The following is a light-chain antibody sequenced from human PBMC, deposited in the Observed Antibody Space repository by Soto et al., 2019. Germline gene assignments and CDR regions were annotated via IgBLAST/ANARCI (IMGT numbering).Light chain of an antibody. Sequence: IRMTQSPSTLSASVGDRVTITCGASQSISSWLAWYQQKSGKAPNLLIYKASTLKSGVPSRFSGSGSGTEFTLTISSLQPDDFATYYCQHYNSYSEAFGQGTKVDIK. CDR2: KAS. J-gene: IGKJ1*01. CDR3: QHYNSYSEA. V-gene: IGKV1-5*03. CDR1: QSISSW.